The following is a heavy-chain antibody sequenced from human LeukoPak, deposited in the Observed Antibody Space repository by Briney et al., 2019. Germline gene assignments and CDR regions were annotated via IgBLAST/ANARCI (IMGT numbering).Heavy chain of an antibody. CDR1: GGSISSGGYY. D-gene: IGHD1-26*01. CDR2: IYHSGST. J-gene: IGHJ5*02. CDR3: ASGEGATAIFDP. Sequence: SETLSLTCTVSGGSISSGGYYWSWIRQPPGKGLEWIGYIYHSGSTYYNPSLKSRVTISVDRSKNQFSLKLSSVTAADTAVYYCASGEGATAIFDPWGQGTLVTVPS. V-gene: IGHV4-30-2*01.